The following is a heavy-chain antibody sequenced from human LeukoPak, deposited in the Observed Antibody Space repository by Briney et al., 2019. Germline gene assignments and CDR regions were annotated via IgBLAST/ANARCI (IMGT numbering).Heavy chain of an antibody. D-gene: IGHD3-10*01. Sequence: SETLSLTCAVYGGSFSGYYWSWIRQSPGKGLEWIGEINHSGSTNYNPSLKSRVTISVDTSKNQFSLQLSSVTAADTAVYYCARLVGPYYYGSGTRWFDPWGQGTLVTVSS. CDR2: INHSGST. CDR3: ARLVGPYYYGSGTRWFDP. V-gene: IGHV4-34*01. CDR1: GGSFSGYY. J-gene: IGHJ5*02.